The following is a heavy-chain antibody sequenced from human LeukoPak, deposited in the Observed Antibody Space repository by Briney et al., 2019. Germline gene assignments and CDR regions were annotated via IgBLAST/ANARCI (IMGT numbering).Heavy chain of an antibody. J-gene: IGHJ3*02. D-gene: IGHD6-13*01. CDR1: GFTFSSYG. CDR3: AKVSSSWPNDDAFDI. Sequence: GGSLRLSCAASGFTFSSYGMSWVRQAPGKGLEWVSAISGSGGSTYYADSVKGRFTISGDNSKNTLYLQMNSLRAEDTAVYYCAKVSSSWPNDDAFDIWGQGTMVTVSS. CDR2: ISGSGGST. V-gene: IGHV3-23*01.